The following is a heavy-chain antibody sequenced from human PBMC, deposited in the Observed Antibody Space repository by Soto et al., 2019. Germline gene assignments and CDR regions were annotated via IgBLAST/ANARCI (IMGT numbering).Heavy chain of an antibody. CDR3: ARDPSTIVATYFDY. Sequence: GGSLRLSCAASGFTFSNYWMTWVRQAPGKGLEWVANIKKDGSEKYYVDSVEGRFTISRDNTKNSLYLQMNSLRAEDTAVYYCARDPSTIVATYFDYWGQGILVTVSS. D-gene: IGHD5-12*01. J-gene: IGHJ4*02. CDR2: IKKDGSEK. V-gene: IGHV3-7*01. CDR1: GFTFSNYW.